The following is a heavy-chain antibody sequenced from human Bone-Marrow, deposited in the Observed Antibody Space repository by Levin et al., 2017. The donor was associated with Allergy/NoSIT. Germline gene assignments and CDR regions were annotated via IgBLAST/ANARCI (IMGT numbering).Heavy chain of an antibody. D-gene: IGHD6-19*01. V-gene: IGHV3-73*01. Sequence: GGSLRLSCAASGFTFSASAMHWVRQASGKGLEWIGRIRSKTNNYAIGYAASMKGRFTISRDDSKNTTYLQVNSLKTEEAAVYYCAGQAAVAASVAIGYWGQGTLVIVSS. CDR3: AGQAAVAASVAIGY. CDR1: GFTFSASA. J-gene: IGHJ4*02. CDR2: IRSKTNNYAI.